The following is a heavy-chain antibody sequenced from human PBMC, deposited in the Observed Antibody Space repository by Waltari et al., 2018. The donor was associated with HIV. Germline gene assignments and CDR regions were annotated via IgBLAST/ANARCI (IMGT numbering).Heavy chain of an antibody. CDR2: IKEDGGLE. D-gene: IGHD5-12*01. CDR3: VRDGPFVDVEY. V-gene: IGHV3-7*01. Sequence: EVQLVESGGVLVQPGGSLGLSCAVSGFTFSGYWMSWGRQAPGKGLEWVANIKEDGGLEYYVDSVKGRFTISRDNPKNLLFLQMNSLRVEDTAVYYCVRDGPFVDVEYWGQGTLVTVSS. CDR1: GFTFSGYW. J-gene: IGHJ4*02.